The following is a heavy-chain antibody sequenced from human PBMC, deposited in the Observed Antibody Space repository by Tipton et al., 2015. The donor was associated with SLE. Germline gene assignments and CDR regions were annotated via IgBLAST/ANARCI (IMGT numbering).Heavy chain of an antibody. D-gene: IGHD1-14*01. CDR2: ISSSSSYI. V-gene: IGHV3-21*01. Sequence: SLRLSCAASGFTFSSYSMNWVRQAPGKGLEWVSSISSSSSYIYYADSVKGRFTISRENAKNSLYLQMNSLRAEDTAVYYCARDSPPEGAFDIWGQGTMVTVSS. J-gene: IGHJ3*02. CDR1: GFTFSSYS. CDR3: ARDSPPEGAFDI.